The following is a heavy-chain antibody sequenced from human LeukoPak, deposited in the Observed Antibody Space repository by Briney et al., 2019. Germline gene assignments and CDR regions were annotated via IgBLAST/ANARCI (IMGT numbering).Heavy chain of an antibody. J-gene: IGHJ4*02. CDR3: AILNYGDSDRYFDY. CDR2: IYYSGST. D-gene: IGHD4-17*01. V-gene: IGHV4-31*03. CDR1: GGSISSGGYY. Sequence: PSETLSLTCTVSGGSISSGGYYWSWIRQHPGKGLEWIGYIYYSGSTYYNPSLKSRVTISVDTSKNQFSLKLSSVTAADTAVYYCAILNYGDSDRYFDYWGQGTLVTVSS.